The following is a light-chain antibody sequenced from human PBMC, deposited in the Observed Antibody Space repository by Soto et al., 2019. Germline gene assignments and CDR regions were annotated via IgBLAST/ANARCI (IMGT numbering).Light chain of an antibody. J-gene: IGLJ3*02. CDR1: SSNIGAGYD. Sequence: QSVLTQPPSVSGAPGQRVTISCTGSSSNIGAGYDVHWYQQLPGTAPKRLIHGNSHRPSGVPDRFSGTKSGTSASLAITGLQAEDEADYYCQSYDSSLSALFGGGTKVTVL. CDR2: GNS. V-gene: IGLV1-40*01. CDR3: QSYDSSLSAL.